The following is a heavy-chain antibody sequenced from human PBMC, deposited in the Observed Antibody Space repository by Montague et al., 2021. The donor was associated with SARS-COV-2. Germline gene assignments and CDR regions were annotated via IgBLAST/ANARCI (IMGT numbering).Heavy chain of an antibody. CDR2: IFHSGAA. J-gene: IGHJ4*02. Sequence: SETLSLTCAVSGGFISSGNWWSWVRQPPGKGLEWIGEIFHSGAAXYNPSLKSRLTISMDKSENEFSLKLNSVTAADTAMYYCARDFVAAVPDRFDSWGQGVLVTVSS. CDR1: GGFISSGNW. CDR3: ARDFVAAVPDRFDS. D-gene: IGHD6-13*01. V-gene: IGHV4/OR15-8*02.